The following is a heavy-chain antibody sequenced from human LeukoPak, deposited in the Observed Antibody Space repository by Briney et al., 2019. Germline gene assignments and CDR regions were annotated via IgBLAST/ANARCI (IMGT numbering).Heavy chain of an antibody. CDR1: GGSISSYY. D-gene: IGHD2-2*01. V-gene: IGHV4-59*08. CDR3: VRQDVVVITAATYYYGMDV. Sequence: PSETLSLTCTVSGGSISSYYWNWIRQPPAKGLEWIGYIYYTGSTNYRPSLKSRVTISVDTSRNQFSLKLSSVTAADTAVYYCVRQDVVVITAATYYYGMDVWGQGTTVTVSS. CDR2: IYYTGST. J-gene: IGHJ6*02.